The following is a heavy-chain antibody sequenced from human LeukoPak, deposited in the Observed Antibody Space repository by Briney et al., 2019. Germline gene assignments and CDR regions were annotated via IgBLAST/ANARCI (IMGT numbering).Heavy chain of an antibody. CDR1: GGTFSSYA. D-gene: IGHD6-19*01. Sequence: SVKVSCKASGGTFSSYAISWVRQAPGQGLEWVGRIIPILGIANYAQKFQGRVTITADKSTSTAYMELRSLRSDDTAVYYCARDSSGWLDWFDPWGQGTLVTVSS. J-gene: IGHJ5*02. CDR2: IIPILGIA. CDR3: ARDSSGWLDWFDP. V-gene: IGHV1-69*04.